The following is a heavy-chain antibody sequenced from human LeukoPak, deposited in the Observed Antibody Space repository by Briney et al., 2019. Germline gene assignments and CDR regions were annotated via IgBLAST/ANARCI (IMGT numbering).Heavy chain of an antibody. D-gene: IGHD3-22*01. V-gene: IGHV3-30*04. CDR3: AREGQSSGFAPAFDT. CDR2: LSFDESS. J-gene: IGHJ3*02. Sequence: GTSLRLSCATSGINFGASIMHWIRQAPGKGLEWVAGLSFDESSYYGGSVEGRFIISGDNSKRTLYLQMNSLKVEDTALYYCAREGQSSGFAPAFDTWGQGTMVTVSS. CDR1: GINFGASI.